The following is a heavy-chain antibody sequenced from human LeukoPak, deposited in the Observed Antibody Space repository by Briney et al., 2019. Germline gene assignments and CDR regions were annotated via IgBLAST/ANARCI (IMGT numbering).Heavy chain of an antibody. V-gene: IGHV3-7*01. Sequence: GGSLRLSCAASGFTFSSYWMSWVRQAPGKGLEWVANIKQDGSEKYYVDSVKGRFTISRDNAKNSLYLQMNSLRAEDTAVYYCARYCSGTSCSIGGFRFDPWGQGTLVTVSS. CDR2: IKQDGSEK. CDR3: ARYCSGTSCSIGGFRFDP. J-gene: IGHJ5*02. D-gene: IGHD2-2*01. CDR1: GFTFSSYW.